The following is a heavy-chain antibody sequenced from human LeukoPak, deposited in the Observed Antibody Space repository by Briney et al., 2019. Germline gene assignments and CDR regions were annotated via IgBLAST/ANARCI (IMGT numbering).Heavy chain of an antibody. CDR2: TRDKGNSYTT. J-gene: IGHJ4*02. Sequence: PGGSLRLSCAASGFSFSDYYMDWVRQAPGKGLEWVGRTRDKGNSYTTEYAASVKGRFTISRDDSKNSLYLQMNSLKTEDTAVYYCARPRGISWSDTHFDYWGQGTLVTVSS. D-gene: IGHD6-13*01. CDR1: GFSFSDYY. V-gene: IGHV3-72*01. CDR3: ARPRGISWSDTHFDY.